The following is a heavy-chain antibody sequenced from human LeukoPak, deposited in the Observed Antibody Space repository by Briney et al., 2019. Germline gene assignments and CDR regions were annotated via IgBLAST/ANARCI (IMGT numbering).Heavy chain of an antibody. CDR1: GGSISSNNW. Sequence: SETLSLTCAVSGGSISSNNWWSWVRQPPGKGLEWIGEIYHSGSTHYNPSLKSRVTISVDKSKNQFSLNLTSVTAADTAVYYCASDRRRSYWFGPWGQGTLVTVSS. V-gene: IGHV4-4*02. CDR3: ASDRRRSYWFGP. CDR2: IYHSGST. J-gene: IGHJ5*02.